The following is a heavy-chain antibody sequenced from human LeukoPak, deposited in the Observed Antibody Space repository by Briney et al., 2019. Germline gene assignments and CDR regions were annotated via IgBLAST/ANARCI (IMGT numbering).Heavy chain of an antibody. CDR3: AGGIAAAGTVNY. V-gene: IGHV4-59*01. CDR1: GGSINSYY. CDR2: IYYSGST. J-gene: IGHJ4*02. D-gene: IGHD6-13*01. Sequence: SETLSLTCTVSGGSINSYYWSWIRQPPGKGPEWIGNIYYSGSTNYNPSLKSRVTMSVDMSKKQFSLKLTSVTAADTAVYYCAGGIAAAGTVNYWGQGTLVTVSS.